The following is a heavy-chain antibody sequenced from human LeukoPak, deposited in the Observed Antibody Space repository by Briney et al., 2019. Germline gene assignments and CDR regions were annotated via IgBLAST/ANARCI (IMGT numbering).Heavy chain of an antibody. Sequence: SETLSLTCAVYGGSFSGYYWSWIRQPPGKGLEWIGEINHSGSTNYNPSLKSRVTISVDTSKNQFSLKLSSVTAADTAVYYCARNVRGQRFYYYYMDVWGKGTTVTVSS. V-gene: IGHV4-34*01. J-gene: IGHJ6*03. D-gene: IGHD3-16*01. CDR2: INHSGST. CDR1: GGSFSGYY. CDR3: ARNVRGQRFYYYYMDV.